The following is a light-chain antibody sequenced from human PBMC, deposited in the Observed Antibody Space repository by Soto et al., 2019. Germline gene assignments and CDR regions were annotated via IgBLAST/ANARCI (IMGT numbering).Light chain of an antibody. CDR3: CSYAGSYTFYV. J-gene: IGLJ1*01. Sequence: QSALAQPASVSGSPGQSITISCTGNSDFVGSFSLVSWYQQHPGKAPKVMIYDVSKRPSGVPDRFSGSKSGNTASLTISGLQAEDEADYYCCSYAGSYTFYVFGTGTKLTVL. CDR1: SDFVGSFSL. V-gene: IGLV2-11*01. CDR2: DVS.